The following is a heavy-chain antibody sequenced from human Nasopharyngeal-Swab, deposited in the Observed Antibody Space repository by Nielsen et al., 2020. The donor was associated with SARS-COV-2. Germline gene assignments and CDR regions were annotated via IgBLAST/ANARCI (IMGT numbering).Heavy chain of an antibody. J-gene: IGHJ5*02. CDR2: INHSGFT. CDR1: GASFSGYY. Sequence: SETLSLTRAVYGASFSGYYWTWIRQPPGKGLEWIGEINHSGFTNYNPSLKSRVTISLDTSKNQFSLKLSSVTAADTAMFYCARGPMRGWFDPWGQGTLVTVSS. D-gene: IGHD2-2*01. V-gene: IGHV4-34*01. CDR3: ARGPMRGWFDP.